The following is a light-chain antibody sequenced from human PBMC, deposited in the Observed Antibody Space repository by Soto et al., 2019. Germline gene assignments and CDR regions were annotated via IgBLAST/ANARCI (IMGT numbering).Light chain of an antibody. CDR2: GAS. Sequence: EIVMTQSPATLSLSPGERATLSCRASQTVSSNLAWYQQKPGQAPRLLIHGASTRATGVPARFSDSGSGTEFTLTISSLQSEDFAVYYCQQYHNWPPQYTFGQGTKLQIK. CDR3: QQYHNWPPQYT. CDR1: QTVSSN. V-gene: IGKV3-15*01. J-gene: IGKJ2*01.